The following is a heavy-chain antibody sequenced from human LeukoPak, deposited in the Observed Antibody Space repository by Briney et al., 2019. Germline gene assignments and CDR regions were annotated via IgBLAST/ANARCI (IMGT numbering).Heavy chain of an antibody. J-gene: IGHJ4*02. V-gene: IGHV4-61*01. Sequence: SETLSLTCTVSVGSVSSGSYYGSWIRQPPGKGLEWIGYIYYSGSTNYNPSLKSRVTISVDTSKNQCSLKLSSVTAADTAVYYCARDQRRGPVSSWRQGTLVTVSS. D-gene: IGHD2-8*01. CDR1: VGSVSSGSYY. CDR2: IYYSGST. CDR3: ARDQRRGPVSS.